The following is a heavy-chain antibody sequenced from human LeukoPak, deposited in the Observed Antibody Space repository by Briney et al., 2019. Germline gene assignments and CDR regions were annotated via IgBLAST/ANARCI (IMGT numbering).Heavy chain of an antibody. D-gene: IGHD3-10*01. Sequence: GGSLRLSCAASGFTFSSYSMNWVRQAPGKGLEWVSSISSSSSYIYYADSVKGRFTISRDNAKNSLYLQMNSLRAEDTAVYYCARDLERITMVGGVIPNWLDPWGQGTLVTVSS. V-gene: IGHV3-21*01. CDR2: ISSSSSYI. J-gene: IGHJ5*02. CDR1: GFTFSSYS. CDR3: ARDLERITMVGGVIPNWLDP.